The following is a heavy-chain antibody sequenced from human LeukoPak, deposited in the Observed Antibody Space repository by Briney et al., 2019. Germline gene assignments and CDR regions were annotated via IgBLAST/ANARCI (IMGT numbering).Heavy chain of an antibody. CDR2: INPNSGGT. CDR3: ARVLASVPAFYLDP. D-gene: IGHD2-2*01. Sequence: ASVKVSCKASGYTLTGYEMHWVRQAPGQGLEWMGWINPNSGGTNYAQKFQGRVTMTRDTSISTAYMELSRLRSDDTAVYYCARVLASVPAFYLDPWGQGTLVTVSS. V-gene: IGHV1-2*02. J-gene: IGHJ5*02. CDR1: GYTLTGYE.